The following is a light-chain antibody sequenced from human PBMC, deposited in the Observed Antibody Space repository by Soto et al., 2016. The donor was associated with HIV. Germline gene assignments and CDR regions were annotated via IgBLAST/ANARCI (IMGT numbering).Light chain of an antibody. CDR2: KAS. J-gene: IGKJ1*01. CDR3: QQYNSYRT. Sequence: ITCRASQSISSWLAWYQQKPGKAPKLLIYKASSLESGVPSRFSGSGSGTEFTLTISSLQPDDFATYYCQQYNSYRTFGQGTKVEIK. CDR1: QSISSW. V-gene: IGKV1-5*03.